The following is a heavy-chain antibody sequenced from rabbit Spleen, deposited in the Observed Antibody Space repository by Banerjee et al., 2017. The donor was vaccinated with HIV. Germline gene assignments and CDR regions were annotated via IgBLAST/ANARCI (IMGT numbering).Heavy chain of an antibody. D-gene: IGHD4-1*01. CDR1: GFSFSISD. CDR3: AREGGIVVAGAFNL. J-gene: IGHJ4*01. Sequence: EESGGDLVKPGASLTLTCTASGFSFSISDYMCWVRQAPGKGPEWIACIVNGNGNTYYASWVNGRFTISRSTSLATVTLQVTSLTVADTATYFCAREGGIVVAGAFNLWGPGTLVTVS. CDR2: IVNGNGNT. V-gene: IGHV1S47*01.